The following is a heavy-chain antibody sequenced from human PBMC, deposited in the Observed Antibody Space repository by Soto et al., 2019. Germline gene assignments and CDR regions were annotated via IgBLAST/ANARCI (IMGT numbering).Heavy chain of an antibody. CDR3: VRGASLNFDY. D-gene: IGHD1-26*01. CDR1: GFTFSSYA. V-gene: IGHV3-23*01. CDR2: ISGSGSTYT. Sequence: GGSLRLSCAASGFTFSSYAMTWVRQAPGKGLEWVSAISGSGSTYTNYADSVKGRFTISRDNAKNSLYLQMNSLRAEDTAFYYCVRGASLNFDYWGQGTLVTVSS. J-gene: IGHJ4*02.